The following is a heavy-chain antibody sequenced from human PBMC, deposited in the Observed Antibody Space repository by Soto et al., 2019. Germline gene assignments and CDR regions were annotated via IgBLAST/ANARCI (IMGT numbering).Heavy chain of an antibody. J-gene: IGHJ4*02. CDR1: GFTFTSYT. CDR2: ISSSSSDYI. V-gene: IGHV3-21*06. CDR3: ARERVYATGPLDF. Sequence: SLRLSCAASGFTFTSYTMNWVRQAPGKGLEWVSSISSSSSDYIYYADSMKGRVTISRDNAKNSLFLDMNSLTGEDTAVYYCARERVYATGPLDFWGQGTLVTVSS. D-gene: IGHD6-13*01.